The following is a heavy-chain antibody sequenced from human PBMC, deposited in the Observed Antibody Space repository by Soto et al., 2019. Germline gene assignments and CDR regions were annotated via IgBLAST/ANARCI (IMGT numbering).Heavy chain of an antibody. Sequence: ETLSLTCTVSGGSISSYYWSWIRQPPGKGLEWIGYIYYSGNTNYNPSLKSRVTISVDTSKNQFSLKLSSVTAADTAVYYCARSSIPEAAIEYWGQGTRVTVSS. D-gene: IGHD6-13*01. CDR2: IYYSGNT. CDR3: ARSSIPEAAIEY. V-gene: IGHV4-59*01. J-gene: IGHJ4*02. CDR1: GGSISSYY.